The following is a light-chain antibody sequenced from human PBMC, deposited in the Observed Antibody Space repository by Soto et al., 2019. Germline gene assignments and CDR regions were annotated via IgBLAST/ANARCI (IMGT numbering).Light chain of an antibody. CDR2: GNS. CDR1: SSNIGAGYD. J-gene: IGLJ2*01. V-gene: IGLV1-40*01. Sequence: QSVLTQPPSVSGAPGQRVTISCTGSSSNIGAGYDVHWYQQLPGTAPKLLIYGNSNRPSGFPDRFSGSKSGTSASLAITGLQAEDEADYCCQSYDSSLSGSVVFGGGTKVTVL. CDR3: QSYDSSLSGSVV.